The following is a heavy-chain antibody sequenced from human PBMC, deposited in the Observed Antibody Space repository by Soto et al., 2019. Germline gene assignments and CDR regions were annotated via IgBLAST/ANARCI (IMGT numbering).Heavy chain of an antibody. CDR1: GGAFSSYG. D-gene: IGHD3-10*01. CDR2: IIPVVGTA. Sequence: QLQLVQSGAEVKKPGSSVKVSCKASGGAFSSYGVNWVRQAPGEGLEWMGGIIPVVGTANYAQKFQGRVTITADESTGTAYMELSSLRSEDTAVYYCARRFGSFYGMDVWGPGSTVTVSS. CDR3: ARRFGSFYGMDV. J-gene: IGHJ6*01. V-gene: IGHV1-69*01.